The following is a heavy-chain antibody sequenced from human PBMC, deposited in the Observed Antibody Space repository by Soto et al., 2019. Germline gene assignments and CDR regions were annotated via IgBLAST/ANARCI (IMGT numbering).Heavy chain of an antibody. CDR3: AKGAVYLFNLGIDY. Sequence: GSLRLSCAASGFTFSSYGMHWVRQAPGKGLEWVAVISYDGSNKYYADSVKGRFTISRDNSMNTLYLQMNSLRAEDTAVYYCAKGAVYLFNLGIDYWGQGTLVTVSS. CDR2: ISYDGSNK. CDR1: GFTFSSYG. J-gene: IGHJ4*02. V-gene: IGHV3-30*18. D-gene: IGHD2-8*01.